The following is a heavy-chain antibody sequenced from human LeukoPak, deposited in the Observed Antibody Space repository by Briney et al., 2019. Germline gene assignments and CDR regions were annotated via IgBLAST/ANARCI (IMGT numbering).Heavy chain of an antibody. CDR2: IGSSGSTI. CDR1: GFPFSVYE. J-gene: IGHJ4*02. D-gene: IGHD6-19*01. Sequence: GVSLRLFCAVSGFPFSVYEMNWVRQAPGKGLEGVSNIGSSGSTIYYGDSVKARFSISRDNPKSSLYLQMNSLRVEDTAVYYCALLAVASDFDYWGQGALVTVSS. V-gene: IGHV3-48*03. CDR3: ALLAVASDFDY.